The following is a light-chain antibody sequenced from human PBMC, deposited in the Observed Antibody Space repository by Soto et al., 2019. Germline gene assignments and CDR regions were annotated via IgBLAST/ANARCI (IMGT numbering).Light chain of an antibody. CDR3: QQRSTWPPWT. CDR1: QSVSNY. Sequence: EIVLTQSPATLSLSPGERATLSCRASQSVSNYLAWYQQKPGQAPRLLIYTASNRATGIPARFSGSGSVTDFTLTISSLEPEDFAVYYCQQRSTWPPWTFGQGTKVEIK. J-gene: IGKJ1*01. CDR2: TAS. V-gene: IGKV3-11*01.